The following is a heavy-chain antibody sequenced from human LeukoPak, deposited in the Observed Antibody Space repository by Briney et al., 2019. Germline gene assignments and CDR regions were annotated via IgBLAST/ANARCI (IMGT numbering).Heavy chain of an antibody. CDR2: ISGSGGST. V-gene: IGHV3-23*01. CDR1: GFTFSSYA. J-gene: IGHJ1*01. CDR3: ASYGDPPPPLEYFQH. Sequence: GGSLRLSCAASGFTFSSYAMSWVRQAPGKGLEWVSAISGSGGSTYYADSVKGRFTISRDNSKNTLYLQMNSLRAEDTAVYYCASYGDPPPPLEYFQHWGQGTLVTVSS. D-gene: IGHD4-17*01.